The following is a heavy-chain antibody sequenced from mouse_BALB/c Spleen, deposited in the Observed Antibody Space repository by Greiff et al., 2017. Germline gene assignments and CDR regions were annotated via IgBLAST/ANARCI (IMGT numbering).Heavy chain of an antibody. CDR2: IDPANGNT. J-gene: IGHJ3*01. Sequence: EVQLVESGAELVKPGASVKLSCTASGFNIKDTYMHWVKQRPEQGLEWIGRIDPANGNTKYDPKFQGKATITADTSSNTAYLQLSSLTSEDTAVYYCARWNYGYWFAYWGQGTLVTVSA. CDR1: GFNIKDTY. D-gene: IGHD1-2*01. V-gene: IGHV14-3*02. CDR3: ARWNYGYWFAY.